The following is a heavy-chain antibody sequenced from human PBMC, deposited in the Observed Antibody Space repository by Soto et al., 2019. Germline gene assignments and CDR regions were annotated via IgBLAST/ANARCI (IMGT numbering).Heavy chain of an antibody. D-gene: IGHD2-21*02. CDR1: GGSISSGDYY. J-gene: IGHJ5*02. Sequence: QVQLQESGPGLVKPSQTLSLTCTVSGGSISSGDYYWSWIRQPPGKGLEWIGYIYYSGSTYYNPSLKSRVTVSVSTSTNQFSLKLSSVTAADTAGYYCARDDGGVDCCSSDSPWGNWFDPWGQGTLVTVSS. CDR3: ARDDGGVDCCSSDSPWGNWFDP. CDR2: IYYSGST. V-gene: IGHV4-30-4*01.